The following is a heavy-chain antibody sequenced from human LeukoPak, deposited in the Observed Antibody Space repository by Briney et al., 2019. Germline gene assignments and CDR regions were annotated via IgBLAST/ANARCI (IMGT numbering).Heavy chain of an antibody. Sequence: ASVKVSCKASGYTFTGYYMHWVRQAPGQGLEWMGWISAYNGNTNYAQKLQGRVTMTTDTSTSTAYMELRSLRSDDTAVYYCARGYDSTYYYYYMDVWGKGTTVTISS. D-gene: IGHD3-22*01. V-gene: IGHV1-18*04. CDR2: ISAYNGNT. J-gene: IGHJ6*03. CDR3: ARGYDSTYYYYYMDV. CDR1: GYTFTGYY.